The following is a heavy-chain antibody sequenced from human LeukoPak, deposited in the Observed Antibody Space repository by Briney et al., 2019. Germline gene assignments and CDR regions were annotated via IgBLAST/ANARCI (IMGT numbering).Heavy chain of an antibody. CDR2: VDLEDGDT. CDR1: GYTFNDYY. Sequence: ATVKISCKASGYTFNDYYIHWVQQAPGKGLEWMGRVDLEDGDTIYAEKFQGRVTITADTSTDTAYMDLNSLRSFDTAVYYCARGSRSFDWLRSYFDFWGQGTLVSVSS. J-gene: IGHJ4*02. CDR3: ARGSRSFDWLRSYFDF. D-gene: IGHD3-9*01. V-gene: IGHV1-69-2*01.